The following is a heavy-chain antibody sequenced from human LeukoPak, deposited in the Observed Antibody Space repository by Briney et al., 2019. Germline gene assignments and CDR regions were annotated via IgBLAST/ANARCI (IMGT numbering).Heavy chain of an antibody. Sequence: GGSLRLSCAASGFTFSSFNMNWVRQSPGKGLEWISYISSGGATIFYADSVKGRFTISRDNAKNSVYLQMTNVRAEDTAVYYCARRPYYYGSGSYYYYYMDVWGKGTTVTVSS. CDR3: ARRPYYYGSGSYYYYYMDV. J-gene: IGHJ6*03. V-gene: IGHV3-48*01. CDR2: ISSGGATI. CDR1: GFTFSSFN. D-gene: IGHD3-10*01.